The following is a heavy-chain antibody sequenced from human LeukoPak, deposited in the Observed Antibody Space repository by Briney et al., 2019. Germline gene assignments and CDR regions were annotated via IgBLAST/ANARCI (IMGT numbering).Heavy chain of an antibody. CDR3: ARRVGRWFGERAYYYNYMDV. CDR1: GGSFSGYY. D-gene: IGHD3-10*01. Sequence: PSETLSLTCAVYGGSFSGYYWSWIRQPPGKGLEWIGEINHSGSTNYNPSLKSRVTISVDTSKNQFSLKLSSLTAADTAVYYCARRVGRWFGERAYYYNYMDVWGKGTTVTISS. J-gene: IGHJ6*03. V-gene: IGHV4-34*01. CDR2: INHSGST.